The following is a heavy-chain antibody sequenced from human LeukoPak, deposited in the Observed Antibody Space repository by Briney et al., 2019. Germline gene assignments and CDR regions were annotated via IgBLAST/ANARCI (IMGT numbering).Heavy chain of an antibody. V-gene: IGHV3-48*04. Sequence: GGSLRLSCAASGYTFSYYSMNWVRQAPGKGLEWVSYISSSSTIYYADSVKGRFTISRDNAKNSLYLQMNSLRAEDTAVYYCARNYDWGQGTLVTVSS. CDR1: GYTFSYYS. CDR3: ARNYD. J-gene: IGHJ4*02. CDR2: ISSSSTI. D-gene: IGHD3-16*01.